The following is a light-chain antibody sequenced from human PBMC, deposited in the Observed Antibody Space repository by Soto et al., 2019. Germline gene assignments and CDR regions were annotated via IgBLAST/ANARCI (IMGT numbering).Light chain of an antibody. CDR1: SSDVGVSNY. V-gene: IGLV2-14*01. CDR3: SLYTSSSLYV. J-gene: IGLJ1*01. CDR2: DVS. Sequence: QSALTQPASVSGSPGQSITISCTGTSSDVGVSNYVSWYQQLPGKAPKLMIYDVSDRPSGVSNRFSGSKSGNTASLTISGLQAEDEADYYCSLYTSSSLYVFGTGTKVTVL.